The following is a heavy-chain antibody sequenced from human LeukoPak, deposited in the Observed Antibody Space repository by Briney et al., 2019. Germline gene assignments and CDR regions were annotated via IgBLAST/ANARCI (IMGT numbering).Heavy chain of an antibody. CDR1: GFTFSSHA. V-gene: IGHV3-23*01. CDR2: IGDDIVST. D-gene: IGHD2-2*01. J-gene: IGHJ4*02. CDR3: ARDPGSTRGFDY. Sequence: GGSLRLSCAASGFTFSSHAMSWVRQAPGKGLEWVSAIGDDIVSTYYAESVKGRFTISRDNSKNSLYLQMNSLRAEDTAVYYCARDPGSTRGFDYWGQGTLVTVSS.